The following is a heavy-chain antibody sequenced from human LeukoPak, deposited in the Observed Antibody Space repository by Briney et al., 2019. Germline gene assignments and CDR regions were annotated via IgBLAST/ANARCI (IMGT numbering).Heavy chain of an antibody. V-gene: IGHV1-69*04. Sequence: ASVKVSCKASGGTFSSYAISWVRQAPGQGLEWMGRIIPILGIANYAQKFQGRVTITADKSTSTAYMELSSLRSEDTAVYYCARDRRAVAGPSFDYWGQGTLVTVSS. J-gene: IGHJ4*02. D-gene: IGHD6-19*01. CDR2: IIPILGIA. CDR3: ARDRRAVAGPSFDY. CDR1: GGTFSSYA.